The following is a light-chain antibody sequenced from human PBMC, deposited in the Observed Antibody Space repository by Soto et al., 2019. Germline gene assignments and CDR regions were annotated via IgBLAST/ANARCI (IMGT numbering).Light chain of an antibody. J-gene: IGKJ2*01. V-gene: IGKV1-27*01. CDR1: QGISNY. CDR3: QYYYSAPYT. Sequence: DIQMTQSPSSLSASVGDRVTITCRASQGISNYLAWYQQKPGKVPKLLIYAASTLQSGVPSRFSASGSGTDFTLTIYSLQPEDVATYFCQYYYSAPYTFGQGTKLEIK. CDR2: AAS.